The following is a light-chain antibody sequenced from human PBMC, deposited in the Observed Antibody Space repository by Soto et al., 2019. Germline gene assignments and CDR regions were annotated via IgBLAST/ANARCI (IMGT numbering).Light chain of an antibody. CDR3: QQYNSYPLT. CDR1: QMVHIY. Sequence: EIVLTQSPATLSLSPGERATISCRASQMVHIYLDWYQQKPGQAPRLLIDDASNKATGSPARFSGSGAGTEFTLTISSLQPDDFATYYCQQYNSYPLTFGGGTKVDIK. CDR2: DAS. V-gene: IGKV3-11*01. J-gene: IGKJ4*01.